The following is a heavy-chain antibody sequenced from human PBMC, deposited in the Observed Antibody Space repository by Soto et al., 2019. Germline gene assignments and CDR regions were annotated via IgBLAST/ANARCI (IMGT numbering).Heavy chain of an antibody. Sequence: QVQLQESGPGLMKPSGTLSLTCAVSGGSISTNWWSWVRQPPGKGLEWIGEIYHSGRTNYNPSLMNRATVSMDKSQNPLSLNLNSVTAADTAVYYCARHIAVSGTRGFDFWGQGTLVTVSS. V-gene: IGHV4-4*02. D-gene: IGHD6-19*01. CDR2: IYHSGRT. CDR3: ARHIAVSGTRGFDF. J-gene: IGHJ4*02. CDR1: GGSISTNW.